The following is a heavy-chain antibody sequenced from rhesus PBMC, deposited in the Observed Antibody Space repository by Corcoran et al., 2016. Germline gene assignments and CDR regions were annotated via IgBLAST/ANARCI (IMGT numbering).Heavy chain of an antibody. CDR1: GASISSTW. V-gene: IGHV4-80*01. CDR2: IDGNSGYT. CDR3: VSGGYTEYRAT. J-gene: IGHJ4*01. D-gene: IGHD5-36*01. Sequence: QVQLRESGPGLVKPSETLPLTCTVFGASISSTWWSWIRQPPGKGLEWIGEIDGNSGYTYYNSSLRSRVAISKDASTNQFSLKLTFVTAADTAVYYCVSGGYTEYRATWGQGVLVIVS.